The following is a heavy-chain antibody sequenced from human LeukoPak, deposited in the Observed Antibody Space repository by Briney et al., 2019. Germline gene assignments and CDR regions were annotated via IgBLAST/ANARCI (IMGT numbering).Heavy chain of an antibody. J-gene: IGHJ4*02. V-gene: IGHV3-49*04. CDR3: TRAQLRYFDWLFPPDV. CDR1: GFTFSSYG. Sequence: GGSLRLSCAASGFTFSSYGMSWVRQAPGKGLEWVGFMRSKAYGGTTDYAASVRGRFTISRDDSESIAYLQMTSLKTEDPAVYYCTRAQLRYFDWLFPPDVWGQGILVTVSS. D-gene: IGHD3-9*01. CDR2: MRSKAYGGTT.